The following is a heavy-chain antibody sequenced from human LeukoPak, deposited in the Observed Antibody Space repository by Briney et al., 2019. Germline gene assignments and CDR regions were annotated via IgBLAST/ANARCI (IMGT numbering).Heavy chain of an antibody. J-gene: IGHJ4*02. CDR3: ARQMTPHGNFDY. CDR2: IGTAGDT. V-gene: IGHV3-13*01. D-gene: IGHD1-26*01. Sequence: GGSLRLSCAASGFTLSNFAVHWVRQATGKGLEWVSAIGTAGDTFYPGSVKGRFTISRENAKNSLYLQMNNLRAEDTAVYYCARQMTPHGNFDYWGQGTLVTVSS. CDR1: GFTLSNFA.